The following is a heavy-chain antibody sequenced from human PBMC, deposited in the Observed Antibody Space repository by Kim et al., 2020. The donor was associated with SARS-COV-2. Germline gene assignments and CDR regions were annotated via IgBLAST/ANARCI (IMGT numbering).Heavy chain of an antibody. V-gene: IGHV3-30*01. D-gene: IGHD6-6*01. J-gene: IGHJ4*02. CDR3: ARDTSIAARWGSRHFDY. Sequence: VKGRFTISRDNSKNTLYLQMNSLRAEDTAVYYCARDTSIAARWGSRHFDYWGQGTLVTVSS.